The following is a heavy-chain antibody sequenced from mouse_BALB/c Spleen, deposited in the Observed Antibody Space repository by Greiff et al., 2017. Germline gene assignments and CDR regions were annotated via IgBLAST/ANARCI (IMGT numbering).Heavy chain of an antibody. Sequence: FQLQQSGPELVKPGASVKMSCKASGYTFTSYVMHWVKQKPGQGLEWIGYINPYNDGTKYNEKFKGKATLTSDKSSSTAYMELSSLTSEDSAVYYCARENDGYYVGYWGQGTTLTVSS. J-gene: IGHJ2*01. CDR1: GYTFTSYV. D-gene: IGHD2-3*01. CDR3: ARENDGYYVGY. V-gene: IGHV1-14*01. CDR2: INPYNDGT.